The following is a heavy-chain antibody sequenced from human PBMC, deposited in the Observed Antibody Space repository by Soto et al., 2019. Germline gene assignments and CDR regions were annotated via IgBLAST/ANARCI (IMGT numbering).Heavy chain of an antibody. Sequence: PSETLSLTCTVSGGSISSSSYYWGWIRQPPGKGLEWIGYIYYSGSTNYNPSLKSRVTISVDTSKNQFSLKLSSVTAADTAVYYCARNRVEQQLGPKPNWFDPWGQGTLVTVSS. CDR1: GGSISSSSYY. CDR3: ARNRVEQQLGPKPNWFDP. V-gene: IGHV4-61*05. CDR2: IYYSGST. J-gene: IGHJ5*02. D-gene: IGHD6-13*01.